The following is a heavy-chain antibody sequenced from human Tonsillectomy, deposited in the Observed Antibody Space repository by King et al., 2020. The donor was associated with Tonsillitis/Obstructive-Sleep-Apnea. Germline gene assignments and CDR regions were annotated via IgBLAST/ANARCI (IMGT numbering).Heavy chain of an antibody. CDR3: ARLWSGYMSVPFDY. CDR1: GLTVSSDY. Sequence: VQLVESGGGLVQPGGSLRLSCAASGLTVSSDYMTWVRQAPGKGLEWVSVIYSGGNTYYADSVKGRFTISRHNSKNTLYLQMNSLRIEDTGVYYCARLWSGYMSVPFDYWGQGTLVTVSS. D-gene: IGHD3-3*01. V-gene: IGHV3-53*04. CDR2: IYSGGNT. J-gene: IGHJ4*02.